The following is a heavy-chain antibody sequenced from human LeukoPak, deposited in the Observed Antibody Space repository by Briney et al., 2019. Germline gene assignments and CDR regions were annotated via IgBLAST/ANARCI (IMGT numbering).Heavy chain of an antibody. V-gene: IGHV3-7*01. CDR2: IKQDGSEK. CDR3: ARGPSPMVRLDYYYYYYMDV. D-gene: IGHD3-10*01. J-gene: IGHJ6*03. Sequence: GGSLRLSCAASGFTFSSYWMIWVRQAPGKGLEGVANIKQDGSEKYYVDSVKGRFTISRDNAKNSLYLQMNSLRAEDTAVYYCARGPSPMVRLDYYYYYYMDVWGKGTTVTISS. CDR1: GFTFSSYW.